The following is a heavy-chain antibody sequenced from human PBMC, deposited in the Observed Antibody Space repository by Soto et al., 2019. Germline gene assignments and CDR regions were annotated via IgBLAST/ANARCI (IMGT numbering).Heavy chain of an antibody. Sequence: PSETLSLTCAVSGGSISSSSWWSWVRQPPGKGLEWIGEIYHSGSTNYNPSLKSRVTISVDKSKNQFSLKLSSVTAADTAVYYCARALTIFGVGDYYYYGMDVWGQGTTVTVSS. CDR1: GGSISSSSW. CDR3: ARALTIFGVGDYYYYGMDV. J-gene: IGHJ6*02. V-gene: IGHV4-4*02. CDR2: IYHSGST. D-gene: IGHD3-3*01.